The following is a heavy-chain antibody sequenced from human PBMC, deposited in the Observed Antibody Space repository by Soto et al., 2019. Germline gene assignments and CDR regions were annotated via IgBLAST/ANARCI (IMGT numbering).Heavy chain of an antibody. V-gene: IGHV3-30*18. J-gene: IGHJ4*02. CDR1: GFPFSSYG. Sequence: GGSLRLSCAASGFPFSSYGMHWVRQAPGKGLEWVAVISYDGSNKYYADSVKGRFTISRDNSKNTLYLQMNSLRAEDTAVYYCAKDFENDFWSGYSPSPSDYWGQGTLVTVSS. CDR2: ISYDGSNK. CDR3: AKDFENDFWSGYSPSPSDY. D-gene: IGHD3-3*01.